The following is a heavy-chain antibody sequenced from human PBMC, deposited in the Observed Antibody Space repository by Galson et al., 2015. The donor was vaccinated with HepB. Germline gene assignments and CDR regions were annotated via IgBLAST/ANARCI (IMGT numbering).Heavy chain of an antibody. CDR1: GGTFSSYA. J-gene: IGHJ4*02. V-gene: IGHV1-69*13. CDR2: IIPIFGTA. CDR3: ARGGPKIQLWSPFDY. D-gene: IGHD5-18*01. Sequence: SVKVSCKASGGTFSSYAISWVRQAPGQGLEWMGGIIPIFGTANYAQKFQGRVTITADESTSTAYMELSSLRSEDTAVYYCARGGPKIQLWSPFDYWGQGALVTVSS.